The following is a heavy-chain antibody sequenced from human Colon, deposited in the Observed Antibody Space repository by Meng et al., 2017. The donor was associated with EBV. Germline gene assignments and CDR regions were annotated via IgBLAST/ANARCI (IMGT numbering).Heavy chain of an antibody. CDR1: GGSLRRRNW. CDR2: IYHSGST. V-gene: IGHV4-4*03. J-gene: IGHJ4*02. D-gene: IGHD2-21*02. CDR3: ARVGAYCGGDCYHPR. Sequence: QVALPEAGPGLVRPPGALSPPCAFSGGSLRRRNWWSWVRQTPGKGLEWIGEIYHSGSTNYNPSLKSRVTISVDESKNQFSLRLSSVTAADTAVYYCARVGAYCGGDCYHPRWGQGTLVTVSS.